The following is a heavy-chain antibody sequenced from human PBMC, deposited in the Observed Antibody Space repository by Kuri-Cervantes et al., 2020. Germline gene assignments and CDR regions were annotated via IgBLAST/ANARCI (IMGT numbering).Heavy chain of an antibody. D-gene: IGHD5-24*01. CDR3: AGSEMATLFDY. J-gene: IGHJ4*02. V-gene: IGHV3-21*04. CDR1: GFTFSSYS. CDR2: ISSSSSYI. Sequence: GGSLRLSCAASGFTFSSYSMNWVRQAPGKGLEWVSSISSSSSYIYYADSVKGRFTISRDNSKNTLYLQMNSLRAEDTAVYYCAGSEMATLFDYWGQGTLVTVSS.